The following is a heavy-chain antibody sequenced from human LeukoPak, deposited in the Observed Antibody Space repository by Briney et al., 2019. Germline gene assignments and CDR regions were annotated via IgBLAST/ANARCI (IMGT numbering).Heavy chain of an antibody. D-gene: IGHD3-9*01. CDR3: ASSTYYDILTGYSYDAFDT. Sequence: GGSLRLSCAASGFTFSNMNWVRQAPGTGLEWVSYISSSSSYIYYADSVKGRFTISRDNAKNSLYLQMNSLRAEDTAVYYCASSTYYDILTGYSYDAFDTWGQGTMVTVSS. CDR2: ISSSSSYI. J-gene: IGHJ3*02. V-gene: IGHV3-21*01. CDR1: GFTFSN.